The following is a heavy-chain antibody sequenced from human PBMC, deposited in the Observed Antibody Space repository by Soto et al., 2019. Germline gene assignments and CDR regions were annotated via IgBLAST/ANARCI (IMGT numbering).Heavy chain of an antibody. CDR1: KNTFSNYA. CDR2: IILIFGTA. J-gene: IGHJ4*02. CDR3: ARNWNYREYYFDY. V-gene: IGHV1-69*13. Sequence: SVKVSCKASKNTFSNYAITWVRQAPGQGLEWLGGIILIFGTANYARKFQGRVTITADASTSTAYMELSSLRSEDTAVYYCARNWNYREYYFDYWGQGTLVTVSS. D-gene: IGHD1-7*01.